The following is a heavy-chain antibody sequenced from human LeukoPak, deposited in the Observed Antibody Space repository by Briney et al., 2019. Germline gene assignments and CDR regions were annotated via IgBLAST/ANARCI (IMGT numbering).Heavy chain of an antibody. D-gene: IGHD2-15*01. J-gene: IGHJ6*02. Sequence: GGSLRLSCAASGFTFSSYAMHWVRQAPGKGLEWVAVISYDGSNKYYADSVKGRFTISRDNSKNTLYLQMNSLRAEDTAVYYCAVDYSYPYYYGMDVWGQGTTVTASS. CDR2: ISYDGSNK. CDR1: GFTFSSYA. CDR3: AVDYSYPYYYGMDV. V-gene: IGHV3-30*04.